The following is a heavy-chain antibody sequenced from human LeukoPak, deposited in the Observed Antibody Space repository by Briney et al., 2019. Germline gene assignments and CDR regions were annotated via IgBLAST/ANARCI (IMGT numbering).Heavy chain of an antibody. J-gene: IGHJ4*02. CDR3: ARVGTNGWDY. D-gene: IGHD2-8*01. Sequence: SETLSLTCTVSGGSISSYYWSWIRQPPGKGLEWIGYIYYSGSTNYNPSLKSRVTISVDTSKNQFSLNLSSVTVADTAVYYCARVGTNGWDYWGQGTLVTVSS. CDR1: GGSISSYY. V-gene: IGHV4-59*08. CDR2: IYYSGST.